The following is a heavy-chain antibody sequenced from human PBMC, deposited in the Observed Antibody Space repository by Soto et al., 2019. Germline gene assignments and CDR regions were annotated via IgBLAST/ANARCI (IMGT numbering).Heavy chain of an antibody. D-gene: IGHD1-26*01. CDR1: GGTFSSYA. V-gene: IGHV1-69*12. CDR2: IIPIFGTA. Sequence: QVQLVQSGAEVKKPGSSVKVSCKASGGTFSSYAISWVRQAPGQGLEWMGGIIPIFGTANYAQKFQGRVTITADESTSTDYMELSSLRSEDTAVYYCARVGGWPKTNWFDSWGQGTLVTVSS. J-gene: IGHJ5*01. CDR3: ARVGGWPKTNWFDS.